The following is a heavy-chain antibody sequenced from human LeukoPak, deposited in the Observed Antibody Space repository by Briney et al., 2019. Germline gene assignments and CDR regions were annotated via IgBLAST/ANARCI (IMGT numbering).Heavy chain of an antibody. CDR2: IWFDGSNK. D-gene: IGHD3-22*01. CDR3: AKASLITMIVVVDVYYFDY. J-gene: IGHJ4*02. CDR1: GFTFSRYG. Sequence: GGSLRLSCTASGFTFSRYGMHWVRQAPGKGLEWVAVIWFDGSNKYYADSVKGRFTISRDNSKNTLYLQMNSLRAEDTAVYYCAKASLITMIVVVDVYYFDYWGQGTLVTVSS. V-gene: IGHV3-33*06.